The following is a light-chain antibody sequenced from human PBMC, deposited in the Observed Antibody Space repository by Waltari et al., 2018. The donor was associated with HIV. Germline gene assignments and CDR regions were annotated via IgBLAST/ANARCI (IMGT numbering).Light chain of an antibody. V-gene: IGLV2-14*01. CDR2: EVS. J-gene: IGLJ3*02. CDR3: SSYRSSSTPLWV. CDR1: SSAVGSYNY. Sequence: QSALPQPAPVSGSPGQSITIPCTGTSSAVGSYNYVSWYQQHQDKAPKPMIYEVSNRPSGVSNRFSGSKSDNTASLTISGLQAEDEADYYCSSYRSSSTPLWVFGGGTKLTVL.